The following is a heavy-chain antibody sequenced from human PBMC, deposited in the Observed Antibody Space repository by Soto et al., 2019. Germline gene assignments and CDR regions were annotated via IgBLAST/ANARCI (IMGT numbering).Heavy chain of an antibody. V-gene: IGHV2-70*01. CDR2: IDWDDDK. CDR3: ARTPRVHAFDI. J-gene: IGHJ3*02. CDR1: GFSLSTSGMC. Sequence: CXPTLVNPPQTLTRTCTFSGFSLSTSGMCVSWIRQPPGKALEWLALIDWDDDKYYSTSLKTRLTISKDTSKNQVVLTMTNMDPVDTATYYCARTPRVHAFDIWGQGTMVSVSS.